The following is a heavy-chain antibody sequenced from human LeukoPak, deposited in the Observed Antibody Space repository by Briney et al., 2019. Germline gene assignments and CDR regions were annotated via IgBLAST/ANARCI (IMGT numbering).Heavy chain of an antibody. V-gene: IGHV4-4*07. CDR1: GGSISSYY. CDR2: IYTSGST. J-gene: IGHJ5*02. D-gene: IGHD6-19*01. Sequence: SETLSLTCTVSGGSISSYYWSWIRQPAGKGLEWIGRIYTSGSTNYNPSLKSRVTISLDTSKNHFSLKVSSVTAADTAVYYCARGDSSASNCFDPWGQGTLVTVSS. CDR3: ARGDSSASNCFDP.